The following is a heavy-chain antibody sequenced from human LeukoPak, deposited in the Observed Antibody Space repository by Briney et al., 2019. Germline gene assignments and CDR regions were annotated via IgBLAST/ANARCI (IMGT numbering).Heavy chain of an antibody. CDR1: GGSFSGYY. D-gene: IGHD4-17*01. Sequence: SETLSLTCAVYGGSFSGYYWSWIRQPPGKGLEWIGYIYYSGSTNYNPSLKSRVTISVDTSKNQFSLKLSSVTAADTAVYYCAREGGDYNPYYFDYWGQGTLVTVSS. J-gene: IGHJ4*02. CDR3: AREGGDYNPYYFDY. CDR2: IYYSGST. V-gene: IGHV4-59*01.